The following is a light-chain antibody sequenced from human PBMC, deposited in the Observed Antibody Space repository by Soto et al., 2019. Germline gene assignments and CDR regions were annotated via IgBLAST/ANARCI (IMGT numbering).Light chain of an antibody. J-gene: IGKJ1*01. CDR1: QGVSDW. V-gene: IGKV1-12*01. CDR3: QQANSYPWT. CDR2: GSS. Sequence: DIQMTQSPYSVSASVGDSVTITCRASQGVSDWVAWYQQKPGEAPKLLIYGSSSLLSGVPSRFSGTRSRTDFTLTISSLQPEDFATYYCQQANSYPWTFGQGTKVDIK.